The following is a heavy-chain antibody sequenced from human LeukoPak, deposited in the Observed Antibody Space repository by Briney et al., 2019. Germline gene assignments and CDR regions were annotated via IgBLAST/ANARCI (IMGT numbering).Heavy chain of an antibody. J-gene: IGHJ5*02. Sequence: SATLSLTCTVSNDSISSRSYYWGWIRQPPGERLEWIGRLYSSGSTYYNPSLQSRVTISVDTSKNQFSLKLSSVTAADTAVYYCARAAPWIYNWFDPWGQGTLVTVSS. CDR3: ARAAPWIYNWFDP. V-gene: IGHV4-39*07. D-gene: IGHD5-12*01. CDR1: NDSISSRSYY. CDR2: LYSSGST.